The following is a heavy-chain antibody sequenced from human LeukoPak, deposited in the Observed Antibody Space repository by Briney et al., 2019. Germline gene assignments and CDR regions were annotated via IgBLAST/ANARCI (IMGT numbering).Heavy chain of an antibody. D-gene: IGHD3-22*01. CDR2: IYYSGST. V-gene: IGHV4-39*07. J-gene: IGHJ4*02. CDR1: GGSISSSSYY. CDR3: ARLYYYDSSGYSPGYFDY. Sequence: NPSETLSLTCTVSGGSISSSSYYWGWIRQPPGKGLEWIGSIYYSGSTYYNPSLKSRVTISVDTSKNQFSLKLSSVTAADTAVYYCARLYYYDSSGYSPGYFDYWGQGTLVTVSS.